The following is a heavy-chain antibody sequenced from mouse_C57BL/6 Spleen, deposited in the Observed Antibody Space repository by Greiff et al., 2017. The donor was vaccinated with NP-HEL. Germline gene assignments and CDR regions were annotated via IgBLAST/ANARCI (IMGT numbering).Heavy chain of an antibody. CDR3: ARADYGSFYWYFDV. J-gene: IGHJ1*03. CDR1: GYTFTSYW. V-gene: IGHV1-52*01. CDR2: IDPSDSET. D-gene: IGHD1-1*01. Sequence: VQLQQPGAELVRPGSSVKLSCKASGYTFTSYWMHWVKQRPIQGLEWIGNIDPSDSETHYNQKFKDKATLTVDKSSSTAYMQLSSLTSEDSAVYYCARADYGSFYWYFDVWGTGTTVTVSS.